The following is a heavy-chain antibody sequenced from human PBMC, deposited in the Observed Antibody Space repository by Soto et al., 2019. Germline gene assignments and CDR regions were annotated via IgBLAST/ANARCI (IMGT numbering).Heavy chain of an antibody. Sequence: GGSLRLSCAASGFTFSNAWMNWVRQAPGKGLEWVGRIKSKTDGGTTDYAAPVKGRFTISRDDSKNTLYLQMNSLKTEDTAVYYCTTEHIVVVVAATSVVVDYWGQGTLVTVSS. CDR3: TTEHIVVVVAATSVVVDY. J-gene: IGHJ4*02. D-gene: IGHD2-15*01. CDR1: GFTFSNAW. V-gene: IGHV3-15*07. CDR2: IKSKTDGGTT.